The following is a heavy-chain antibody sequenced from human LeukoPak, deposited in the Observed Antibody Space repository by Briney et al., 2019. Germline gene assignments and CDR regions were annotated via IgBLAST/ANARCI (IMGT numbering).Heavy chain of an antibody. J-gene: IGHJ2*01. CDR3: ERDRYYFGSGSYPWYFDL. CDR1: GFTVSSNY. CDR2: IKQDGSET. Sequence: GGSLRLSCAACGFTVSSNYMSWVRQAPGKGLECVANIKQDGSETHYVDSVKGRFTISRDNGRNSMYLQMNSLRAEDTAVYYCERDRYYFGSGSYPWYFDLWGRGTLVTVSS. D-gene: IGHD3-10*01. V-gene: IGHV3-7*01.